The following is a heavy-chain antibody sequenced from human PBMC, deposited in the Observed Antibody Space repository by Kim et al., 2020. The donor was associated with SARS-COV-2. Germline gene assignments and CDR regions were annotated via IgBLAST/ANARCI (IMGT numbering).Heavy chain of an antibody. Sequence: HSGYTKYDPSLKSRVTISVDTSKNQFSLKRNSVTAADTAVYFCSRGRFDLWGRGTLVTVSS. J-gene: IGHJ2*01. CDR3: SRGRFDL. V-gene: IGHV4-34*01. CDR2: HSGYT.